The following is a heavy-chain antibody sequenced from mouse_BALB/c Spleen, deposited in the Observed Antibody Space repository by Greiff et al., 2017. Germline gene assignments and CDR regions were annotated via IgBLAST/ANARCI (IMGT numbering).Heavy chain of an antibody. Sequence: VQLQQSGAELVKPGASVKLSCTASGFNINDNYMHWVKQRPEQGLEWIGRIDPENGNTKYDPKFQGKATITANTSSNTAYLQLSSLTSEDTAVYYCALFYTAAAWGYFDYWGAGTTVTVSS. CDR3: ALFYTAAAWGYFDY. CDR2: IDPENGNT. J-gene: IGHJ1*01. V-gene: IGHV14-3*02. D-gene: IGHD1-2*01. CDR1: GFNINDNY.